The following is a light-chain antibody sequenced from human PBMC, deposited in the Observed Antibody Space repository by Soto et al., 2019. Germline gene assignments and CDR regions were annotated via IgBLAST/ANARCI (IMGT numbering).Light chain of an antibody. CDR2: KAS. Sequence: DIQMTQSPSTLSASVGDRVTITCRASQSVSSWLAWYQQKPGKAPKLLVYKASDLESGLPSRFSGSGSGTEFTLTISSLQPDDFATYYCQQYHSYSYTFGQGTKLDIK. V-gene: IGKV1-5*03. J-gene: IGKJ2*01. CDR1: QSVSSW. CDR3: QQYHSYSYT.